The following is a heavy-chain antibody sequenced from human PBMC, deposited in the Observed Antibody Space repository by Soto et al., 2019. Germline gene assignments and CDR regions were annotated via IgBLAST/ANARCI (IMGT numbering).Heavy chain of an antibody. CDR3: ARSRHLGIPFEH. CDR1: GGSISSGGYY. J-gene: IGHJ4*02. V-gene: IGHV4-31*03. D-gene: IGHD2-21*01. CDR2: IYYSGST. Sequence: QVQLQESGPGLVKPSQTLSLTCTVSGGSISSGGYYWSWIRQYPGKGLEWIGYIYYSGSTYYHPSLKSRVTISLYTSENQFSLKLSSVTAADTAVYYCARSRHLGIPFEHWGQGTLVTVSS.